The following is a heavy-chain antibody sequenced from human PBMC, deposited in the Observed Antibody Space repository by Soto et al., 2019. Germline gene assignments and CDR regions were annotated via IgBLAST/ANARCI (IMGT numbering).Heavy chain of an antibody. Sequence: PSETLSLTCTVSGGSISTYYWTWVRQAPGKGLEWIGYISYSGSANYNPSLKSRLTILLNTSNRQFSLKPSSVPAADTAVYYCARGTRATQYYNYFYGMDVWGQGTTVTVSS. CDR2: ISYSGSA. CDR3: ARGTRATQYYNYFYGMDV. J-gene: IGHJ6*02. V-gene: IGHV4-59*01. CDR1: GGSISTYY.